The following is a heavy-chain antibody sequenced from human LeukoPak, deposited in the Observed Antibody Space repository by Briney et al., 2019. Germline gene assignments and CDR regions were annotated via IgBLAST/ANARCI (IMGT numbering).Heavy chain of an antibody. Sequence: GGSLRLSCAASGFTLSSYWMSWVRQAPGKGLEWVARIKQDGSEKYYVDSVKGRFTISRDNAKNSLYLQMNSLRVEDTAVYYCAREKHYYGSVVDYWGQGTLVTVSS. CDR1: GFTLSSYW. CDR3: AREKHYYGSVVDY. J-gene: IGHJ4*02. CDR2: IKQDGSEK. D-gene: IGHD3-10*01. V-gene: IGHV3-7*01.